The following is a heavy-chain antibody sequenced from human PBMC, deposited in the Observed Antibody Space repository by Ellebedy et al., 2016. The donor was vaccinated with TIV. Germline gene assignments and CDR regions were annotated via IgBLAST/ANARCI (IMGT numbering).Heavy chain of an antibody. CDR3: AKEWAGNYNGNSGPRYMDV. V-gene: IGHV3-30*18. J-gene: IGHJ6*02. Sequence: PGGSLRLSCVASGFTFSNYDMHWVRQAPGKGLEWVTVTSYDGSAKYYADSVKGRFTISRDNSKNTLYLQMNSLRAEDTAVYYCAKEWAGNYNGNSGPRYMDVWGQGTTVTVSS. CDR1: GFTFSNYD. CDR2: TSYDGSAK. D-gene: IGHD3-22*01.